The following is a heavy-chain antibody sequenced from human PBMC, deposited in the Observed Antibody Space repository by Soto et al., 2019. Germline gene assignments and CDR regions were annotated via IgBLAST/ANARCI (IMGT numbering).Heavy chain of an antibody. Sequence: PGGSLRLSCAASGFTFSTYAMHWVRQAPGKGLEWVAVISYDGNNEFYADSVKGRLTISRDNSKNTLYLQMDSLRAEDTAVYYCARDGRIGILPPAIIDYWGQGTLVTVSS. D-gene: IGHD2-15*01. CDR2: ISYDGNNE. CDR1: GFTFSTYA. V-gene: IGHV3-30-3*01. CDR3: ARDGRIGILPPAIIDY. J-gene: IGHJ4*02.